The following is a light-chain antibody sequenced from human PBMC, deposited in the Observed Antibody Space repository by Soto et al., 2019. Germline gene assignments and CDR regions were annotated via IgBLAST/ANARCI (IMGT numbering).Light chain of an antibody. Sequence: EIVLTQSPGTLSLSPGERATLSCRASPSVTSSYLAWYQQKPGQAPRLFIYHASRRATGIPDRFSGSGSGTDFTLTISRLEPEEFAVYYCQQYGSSRTFGQGTKVEIK. CDR1: PSVTSSY. J-gene: IGKJ1*01. V-gene: IGKV3-20*01. CDR2: HAS. CDR3: QQYGSSRT.